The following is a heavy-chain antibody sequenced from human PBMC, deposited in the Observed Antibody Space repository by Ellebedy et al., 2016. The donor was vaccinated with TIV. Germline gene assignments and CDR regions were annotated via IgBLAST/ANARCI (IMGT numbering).Heavy chain of an antibody. D-gene: IGHD1-26*01. Sequence: SETLSLTCTVSGDSVSITSYYWGYIRQPPGKGLEWPGSVYFGGSSYSNPSLTSRLTISADTSKKQISLNLRSVTAADTAIYDCVRHGVGADWYLDVWGRGTRVTDSS. CDR1: GDSVSITSYY. CDR2: VYFGGSS. J-gene: IGHJ2*01. CDR3: VRHGVGADWYLDV. V-gene: IGHV4-39*01.